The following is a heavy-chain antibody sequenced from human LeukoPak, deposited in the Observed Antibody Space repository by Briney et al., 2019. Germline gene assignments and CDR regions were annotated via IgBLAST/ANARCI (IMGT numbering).Heavy chain of an antibody. D-gene: IGHD6-6*01. V-gene: IGHV4-39*07. CDR3: ARPPPYSSSPFDY. Sequence: SSETLSLTCTVSGGSITSNSYYWGWIRQPPGKGLEWIGSIYYSGSTYYNPSLKSRVTISVDTSKSQFSLKLSSVTAADTAVYYCARPPPYSSSPFDYWGQGTLVTVSS. CDR1: GGSITSNSYY. CDR2: IYYSGST. J-gene: IGHJ4*02.